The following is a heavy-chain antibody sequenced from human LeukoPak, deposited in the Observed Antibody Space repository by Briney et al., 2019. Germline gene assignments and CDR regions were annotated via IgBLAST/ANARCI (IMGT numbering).Heavy chain of an antibody. D-gene: IGHD5-12*01. CDR1: GGSISSYY. J-gene: IGHJ4*02. V-gene: IGHV4-59*08. Sequence: PSETLSLTCTVSGGSISSYYWSWIRQPPGKGLEWIGYIYYSGSTNYNPPLRSRVTISVDTSKNQFSLKLSSVTAADTAVYYCARQRYSSYDRYYFDYWGQGTLVTVSS. CDR3: ARQRYSSYDRYYFDY. CDR2: IYYSGST.